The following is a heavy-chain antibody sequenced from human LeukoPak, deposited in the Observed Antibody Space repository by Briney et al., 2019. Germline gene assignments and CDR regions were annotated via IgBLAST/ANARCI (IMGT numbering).Heavy chain of an antibody. CDR2: INSDGSST. J-gene: IGHJ4*02. Sequence: GGSLRLSCAASGFTFSSYWMHWVRQAPGKGLVWVSRINSDGSSTSYADSVKGRFTISRGNAKNTLYLQMNSLRAEDTAVYYCARGKGLRYFDWLSVGFDYWGQGTLVTVSS. D-gene: IGHD3-9*01. CDR1: GFTFSSYW. V-gene: IGHV3-74*01. CDR3: ARGKGLRYFDWLSVGFDY.